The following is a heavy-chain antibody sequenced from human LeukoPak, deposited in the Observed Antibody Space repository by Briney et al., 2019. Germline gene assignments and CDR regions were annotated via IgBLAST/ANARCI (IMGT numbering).Heavy chain of an antibody. CDR1: GGSISSSNW. CDR3: ARHRPWYYYDSSGYDAEYFQH. D-gene: IGHD3-22*01. V-gene: IGHV4-4*02. J-gene: IGHJ1*01. CDR2: IYHSGST. Sequence: SGTLSLTCAVSGGSISSSNWWSWVRQPPGKGLEWIGEIYHSGSTNYNPSLKSRVTISVDTSKNQFSLKLSSVTAADTAVYYCARHRPWYYYDSSGYDAEYFQHWGQGTLVTVSS.